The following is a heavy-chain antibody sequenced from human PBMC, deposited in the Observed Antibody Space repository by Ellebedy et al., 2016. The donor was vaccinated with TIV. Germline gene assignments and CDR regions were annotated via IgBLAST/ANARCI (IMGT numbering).Heavy chain of an antibody. Sequence: PSETLSLTCTVSGGSISNSYWNWIRQPPGKGLEWIGNILHSGSTNYNPSLESRVTISIDTSKNQFSLKLTSLSAADTAVYYCARRRRASGYDHVFDYWGQGTLVGVSS. V-gene: IGHV4-59*08. J-gene: IGHJ4*02. CDR1: GGSISNSY. CDR3: ARRRRASGYDHVFDY. D-gene: IGHD5-12*01. CDR2: ILHSGST.